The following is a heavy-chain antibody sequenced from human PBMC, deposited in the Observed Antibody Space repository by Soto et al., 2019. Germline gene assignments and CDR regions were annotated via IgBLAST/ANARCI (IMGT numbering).Heavy chain of an antibody. Sequence: EVQLVESGGGLVKPGGSLRLSCAASGFTFSSYSMNWVRQAPGKGLEWVSSISSSSSYIYYADSVKGRFTISRDNAKNSLYLQMNSLRAEDTAVYYCARDWPQLEVYYGMDVWGQGTTVTVSS. V-gene: IGHV3-21*01. D-gene: IGHD6-6*01. CDR3: ARDWPQLEVYYGMDV. CDR1: GFTFSSYS. J-gene: IGHJ6*02. CDR2: ISSSSSYI.